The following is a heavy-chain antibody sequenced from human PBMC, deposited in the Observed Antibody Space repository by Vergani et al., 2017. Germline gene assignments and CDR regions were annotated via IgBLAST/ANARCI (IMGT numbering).Heavy chain of an antibody. CDR1: GFTFSSYS. J-gene: IGHJ6*02. CDR3: ARDMGGVVPAAGSSVGYYYYYYGMDV. CDR2: ISSSSSTI. D-gene: IGHD2-2*01. Sequence: EVQLVESGGGLVQPGGSLRLSCAASGFTFSSYSMNWVRQAPGKGLEWVSYISSSSSTIYYADSVKGRFTISRDNAKNSLYLQMNSLRAEDTAVYYCARDMGGVVPAAGSSVGYYYYYYGMDVWGQGTTVTVSS. V-gene: IGHV3-48*01.